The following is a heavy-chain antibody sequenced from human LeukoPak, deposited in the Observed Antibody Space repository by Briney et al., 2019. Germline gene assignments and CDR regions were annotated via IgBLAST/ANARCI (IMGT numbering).Heavy chain of an antibody. CDR2: INPNSGGT. CDR3: ARDLSMDYSSGCFLY. D-gene: IGHD6-19*01. CDR1: GYTFTGYY. V-gene: IGHV1-2*02. J-gene: IGHJ4*02. Sequence: EASVKVSCKASGYTFTGYYMHWVRQAPGQGLEWMGWINPNSGGTNYAQKFQGRVTMTRDTSISTAYMELSRLRSDDTAVYYCARDLSMDYSSGCFLYWGQGTLVTVSS.